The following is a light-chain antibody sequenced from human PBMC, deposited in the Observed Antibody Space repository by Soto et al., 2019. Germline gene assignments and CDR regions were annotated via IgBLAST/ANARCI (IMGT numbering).Light chain of an antibody. CDR3: IQDYNYPLT. J-gene: IGKJ4*01. V-gene: IGKV1-6*01. CDR2: TAS. CDR1: QGIRSE. Sequence: AIQMTQSPSSLSASVGDRVTITCRASQGIRSELGWYQQKPGKAPNRLIYTASSLQSGVPSRFSGSGSGTDFTLTISSLQPEDFATYYCIQDYNYPLTFGGGTKVDIK.